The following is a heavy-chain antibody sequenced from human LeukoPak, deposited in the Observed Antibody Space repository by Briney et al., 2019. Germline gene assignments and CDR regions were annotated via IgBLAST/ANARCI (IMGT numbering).Heavy chain of an antibody. CDR3: ARDLGIAARGFFDY. J-gene: IGHJ4*02. D-gene: IGHD6-6*01. V-gene: IGHV4-30-2*01. CDR2: IYHSGST. Sequence: PSETLSLTCTVSGGSISSGGYYWSWIRQPPGKGLEWIGYIYHSGSTYYNPSLKSRVTISVDRSKNQFSLKLSSVTAADTAVYYCARDLGIAARGFFDYWGQGTLVTVSS. CDR1: GGSISSGGYY.